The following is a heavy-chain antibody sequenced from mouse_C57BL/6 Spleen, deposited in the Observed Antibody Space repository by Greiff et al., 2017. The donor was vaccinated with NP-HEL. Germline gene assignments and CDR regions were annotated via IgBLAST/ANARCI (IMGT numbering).Heavy chain of an antibody. CDR2: IRSKSNNYAT. CDR3: VRRGSSSYWYFDV. V-gene: IGHV10-1*01. D-gene: IGHD1-1*01. J-gene: IGHJ1*03. Sequence: DVQLVESGGGLVQPKGSLKLSCAASGFSFNTYAMNWVRQAPGKGLEWVARIRSKSNNYATYYADSVKDRFTISRDDSESMLYLQMNNLKTEDTAMYYCVRRGSSSYWYFDVWGTGTTVTVSS. CDR1: GFSFNTYA.